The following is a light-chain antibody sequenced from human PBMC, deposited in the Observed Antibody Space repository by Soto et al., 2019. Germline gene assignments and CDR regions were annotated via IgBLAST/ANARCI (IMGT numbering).Light chain of an antibody. CDR3: QQYGSSSMHT. J-gene: IGKJ2*01. CDR2: GAS. V-gene: IGKV3-20*01. CDR1: QSVSSSY. Sequence: EIVLTQSPGTLSLSPGERATLSCRASQSVSSSYLAWYQQKPGQAPRLLIYGASSRATGIPDRFSGSGSGTDFTLTISRLEPEDFAVYYCQQYGSSSMHTFGQGTKLEIK.